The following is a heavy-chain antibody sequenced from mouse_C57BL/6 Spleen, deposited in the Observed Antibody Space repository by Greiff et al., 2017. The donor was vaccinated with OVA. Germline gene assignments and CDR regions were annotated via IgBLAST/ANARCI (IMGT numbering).Heavy chain of an antibody. CDR3: ARQSDYGNAYNFDY. Sequence: EVQLVESGGGLVQPGGSLKLSCAASGFTFSDYYMYWVRQTPGKRLEWVAYFSHCGGSTYYPDTVKGRFTISRDNTKKTLYLQMSRLKSEDTAMYYSARQSDYGNAYNFDYWGQGTTLTVSS. J-gene: IGHJ2*01. V-gene: IGHV5-12*01. CDR1: GFTFSDYY. D-gene: IGHD2-1*01. CDR2: FSHCGGST.